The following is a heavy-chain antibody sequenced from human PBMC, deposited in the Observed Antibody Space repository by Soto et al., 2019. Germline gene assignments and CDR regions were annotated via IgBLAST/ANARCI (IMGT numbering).Heavy chain of an antibody. Sequence: PGGSLRLSCAASGFTFSSYAMHWVRQAPGKGLEWVAVISYDGSNKYYADSVKGRFTISRDNSKNTLYLQMNSLRAEDTAVYYCARGGTRPADIVVVVAPAAGAGPIYGMDVWGQGTTVTVSS. CDR3: ARGGTRPADIVVVVAPAAGAGPIYGMDV. J-gene: IGHJ6*02. V-gene: IGHV3-30-3*01. CDR2: ISYDGSNK. CDR1: GFTFSSYA. D-gene: IGHD2-15*01.